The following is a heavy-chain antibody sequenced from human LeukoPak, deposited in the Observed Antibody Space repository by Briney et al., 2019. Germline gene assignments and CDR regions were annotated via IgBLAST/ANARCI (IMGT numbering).Heavy chain of an antibody. Sequence: GRSLRLSCAASGFTFSSYGMHWVRQAPGKGLEWVAVISYDGSNKYYADSVKGRFTISRDNSKNTLDLQMNSLRAEDTAVYYCAKDLVGRGSYSDRGMDVWGKGTTVTVSS. V-gene: IGHV3-30*18. CDR2: ISYDGSNK. CDR1: GFTFSSYG. J-gene: IGHJ6*04. CDR3: AKDLVGRGSYSDRGMDV. D-gene: IGHD3-10*01.